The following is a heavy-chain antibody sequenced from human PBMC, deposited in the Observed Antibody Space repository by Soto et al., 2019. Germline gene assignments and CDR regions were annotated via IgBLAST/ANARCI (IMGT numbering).Heavy chain of an antibody. Sequence: GASVKVSCKASGFTFTSSAMQWVRQARGQRLEWIGWIVVGSGNTNYAQKFQERVTITRDMSTSTAYMELSSLRSEDTAVYYCARGGSPPITMIIWGQGTMVTVSS. CDR1: GFTFTSSA. CDR2: IVVGSGNT. V-gene: IGHV1-58*02. D-gene: IGHD3-22*01. J-gene: IGHJ3*02. CDR3: ARGGSPPITMII.